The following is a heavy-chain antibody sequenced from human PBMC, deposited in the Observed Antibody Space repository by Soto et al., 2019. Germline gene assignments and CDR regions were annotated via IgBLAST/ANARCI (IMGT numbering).Heavy chain of an antibody. D-gene: IGHD2-2*01. Sequence: GGSLRLSCAASGFTFSSYAMSWVRQAPGKGLEWVSAISGTGGSTYYADSVKGRFTISRDNSKNTLYLQMNSLRAEDTAVYFCAKKSCSSTSCNGYYFDYWGQGTLVTVSS. CDR2: ISGTGGST. CDR3: AKKSCSSTSCNGYYFDY. J-gene: IGHJ4*02. CDR1: GFTFSSYA. V-gene: IGHV3-23*01.